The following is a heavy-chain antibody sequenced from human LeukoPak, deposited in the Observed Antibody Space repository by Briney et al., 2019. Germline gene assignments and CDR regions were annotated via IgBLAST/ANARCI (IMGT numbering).Heavy chain of an antibody. CDR2: INPNSGGT. J-gene: IGHJ1*01. CDR3: ARGAGIRLWLLGRLSEYFQH. D-gene: IGHD5-18*01. V-gene: IGHV1-2*02. CDR1: GYTFTGYY. Sequence: GASVKVSCKASGYTFTGYYMHWVRQAPGQGLEWMGWINPNSGGTNYAQKFQGRVTMTRDTSISTAYMELSRLRSDDTAVYYCARGAGIRLWLLGRLSEYFQHWGQGTLVTVSS.